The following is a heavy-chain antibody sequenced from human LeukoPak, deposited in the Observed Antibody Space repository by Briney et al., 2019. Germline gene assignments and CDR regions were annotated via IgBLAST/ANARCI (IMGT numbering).Heavy chain of an antibody. D-gene: IGHD6-6*01. CDR3: ARGGRIAARPGYIGY. J-gene: IGHJ4*02. Sequence: GASVKVSCKASGYTFTSCYMHWVRQAPGQGLEWMGIINPSGGSTSYAQKFQGRVTMTRDTSTSTVYMELSSLRSEDTAVYYCARGGRIAARPGYIGYWGQGTLVTVSS. V-gene: IGHV1-46*01. CDR2: INPSGGST. CDR1: GYTFTSCY.